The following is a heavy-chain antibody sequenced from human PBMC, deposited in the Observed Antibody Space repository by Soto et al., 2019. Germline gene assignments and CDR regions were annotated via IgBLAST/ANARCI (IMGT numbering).Heavy chain of an antibody. CDR1: GFTFSDYA. CDR3: VTGKWGEGFDI. CDR2: FSPDGGAT. V-gene: IGHV3-64D*08. D-gene: IGHD1-26*01. Sequence: PGGSLRLSCSASGFTFSDYAMHWVRLAPGKELEYVSAFSPDGGATYYADSVKARFAISRDNSKNTLYLQMSSLRVEDTAVYHCVTGKWGEGFDIWGQGTMVTVSS. J-gene: IGHJ3*02.